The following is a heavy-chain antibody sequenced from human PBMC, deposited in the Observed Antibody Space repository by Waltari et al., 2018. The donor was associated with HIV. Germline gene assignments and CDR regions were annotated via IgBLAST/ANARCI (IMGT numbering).Heavy chain of an antibody. V-gene: IGHV1-69*04. CDR1: GGTFSSYA. Sequence: QVQLVQSGAEVKKPGSSVKVSCKASGGTFSSYAISWVRQAPGQGLEWMGRIIPILGIANYAQKFQGRVTITADKSTSTAYMELSSLRSEDTAVYYCARGDYGDYPSLGLLWGQGTLVTVSS. CDR2: IIPILGIA. D-gene: IGHD4-17*01. J-gene: IGHJ4*02. CDR3: ARGDYGDYPSLGLL.